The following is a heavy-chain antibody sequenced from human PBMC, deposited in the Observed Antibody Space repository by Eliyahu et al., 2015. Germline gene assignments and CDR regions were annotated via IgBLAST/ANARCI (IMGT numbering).Heavy chain of an antibody. CDR1: GGSISSSSYY. D-gene: IGHD1-14*01. J-gene: IGHJ3*02. V-gene: IGHV4-39*01. Sequence: QLQLQESGPGLVKPSETLSLTCXVXGGSISSSSYYWGWIRQPPGKGLEWIGSIYYSGSTYYNPSLKSRVTISVDTSKNQFSLKLSSVTAADTAVYYCARLYRGAFDIWGQGTMVTVSS. CDR2: IYYSGST. CDR3: ARLYRGAFDI.